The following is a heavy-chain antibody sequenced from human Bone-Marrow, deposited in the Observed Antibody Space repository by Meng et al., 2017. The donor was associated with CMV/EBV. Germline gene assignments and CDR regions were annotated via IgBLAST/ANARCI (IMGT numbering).Heavy chain of an antibody. CDR3: ARAPDYGHGGSGRGLDY. CDR1: GSTLSSYA. V-gene: IGHV3-21*01. D-gene: IGHD3-10*01. J-gene: IGHJ4*02. Sequence: GESLKISWAASGSTLSSYAMVWVRQTPGKGLEWGSFITSSSNLIYYADSVRGRFTVSRDNASNSVYLQMNSLRAEDTAVYYCARAPDYGHGGSGRGLDYWGQGTLVTVSS. CDR2: ITSSSNLI.